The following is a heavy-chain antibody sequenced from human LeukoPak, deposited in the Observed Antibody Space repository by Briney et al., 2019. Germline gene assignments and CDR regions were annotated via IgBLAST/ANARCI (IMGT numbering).Heavy chain of an antibody. D-gene: IGHD3-10*01. CDR3: ATDPLTMVRGVNIY. CDR1: GYTLTELS. V-gene: IGHV1-24*01. CDR2: FDPEDGET. Sequence: ASVKVSCKASGYTLTELSMHWVRRAPGKGLEWMGGFDPEDGETIYAQKFQGRVTMTEDTSTDTAYMELSSLRSEDTAVYYCATDPLTMVRGVNIYWGQGTLVTVSS. J-gene: IGHJ4*02.